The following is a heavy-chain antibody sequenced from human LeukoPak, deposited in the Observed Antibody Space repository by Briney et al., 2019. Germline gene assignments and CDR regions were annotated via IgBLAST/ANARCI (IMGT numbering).Heavy chain of an antibody. CDR3: AREDYDFWSGYPHNWFGP. J-gene: IGHJ5*02. Sequence: NPSETLSLTCTVSGGSISIYYWSWIRQPAGKGLEWIGRIYTSGSTNYNPSLKSRVTMSVDTSKNQFSLKLSSVTAADTAVYYCAREDYDFWSGYPHNWFGPWGQGTLVTVSS. D-gene: IGHD3-3*01. CDR2: IYTSGST. CDR1: GGSISIYY. V-gene: IGHV4-4*07.